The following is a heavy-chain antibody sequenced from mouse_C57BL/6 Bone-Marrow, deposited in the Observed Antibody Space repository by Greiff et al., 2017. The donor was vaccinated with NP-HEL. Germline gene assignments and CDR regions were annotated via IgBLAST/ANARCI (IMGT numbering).Heavy chain of an antibody. CDR2: ISYDGSN. J-gene: IGHJ4*01. CDR1: GYSITSGYY. V-gene: IGHV3-6*01. Sequence: DVQLQESGPGLVKPSQSLSLTCSVTGYSITSGYYWNWIRQFPGNKLEWMGYISYDGSNNYNPSLKNRISITRDTSKNQFFLKLNSVTTEDTATYYCAIYYGNYGNAMDYWGQGTSVTVSS. CDR3: AIYYGNYGNAMDY. D-gene: IGHD2-1*01.